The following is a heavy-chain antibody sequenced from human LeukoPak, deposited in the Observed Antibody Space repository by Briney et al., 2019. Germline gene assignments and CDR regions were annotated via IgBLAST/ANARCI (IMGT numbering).Heavy chain of an antibody. CDR2: IYYSGSS. D-gene: IGHD5-12*01. CDR1: GGSINNGGYY. V-gene: IGHV4-31*03. CDR3: ARVGYSGANDAFDI. Sequence: TSQTLSLTCTVSGGSINNGGYYWSWIRQHPGKGLEWIGYIYYSGSSYYNPSLRSRVTISVDKSKNQFSLKLSSVTAADTAVYYCARVGYSGANDAFDIWGQGTMVTVSS. J-gene: IGHJ3*02.